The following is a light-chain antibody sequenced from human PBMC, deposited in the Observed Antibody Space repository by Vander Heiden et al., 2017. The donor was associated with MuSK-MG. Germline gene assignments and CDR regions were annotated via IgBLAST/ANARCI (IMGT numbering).Light chain of an antibody. V-gene: IGKV2-28*01. CDR1: QSLLPSNGYNC. Sequence: DIVIIQSPLSLPFTQGEPASLSCRSSQSLLPSNGYNCLDWYLQKPGQAPQLLMYVGSNRAYGVPDRFSGSGSGTDFTLKISRVEAEDVGFYYCRQELQTPITFGQGTQMEIK. J-gene: IGKJ5*01. CDR3: RQELQTPIT. CDR2: VGS.